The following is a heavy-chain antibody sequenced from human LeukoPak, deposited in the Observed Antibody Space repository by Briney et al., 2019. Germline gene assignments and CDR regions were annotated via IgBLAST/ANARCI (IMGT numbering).Heavy chain of an antibody. J-gene: IGHJ4*02. V-gene: IGHV1-24*01. Sequence: ASVKVSCKVSGYTLTELSMHWVRQAPGKGLEWMGGFDPEDGETIYAQKFQGRVTMTTDTSTSTAYMELRSLRSDDTAVYYCARDKEELWFGELLRGYFDYWGQGTLVTVSS. D-gene: IGHD3-10*01. CDR3: ARDKEELWFGELLRGYFDY. CDR1: GYTLTELS. CDR2: FDPEDGET.